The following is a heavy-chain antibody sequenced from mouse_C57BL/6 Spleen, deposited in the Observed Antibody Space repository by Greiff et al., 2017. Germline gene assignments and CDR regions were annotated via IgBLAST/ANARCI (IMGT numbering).Heavy chain of an antibody. D-gene: IGHD1-1*01. CDR3: ARGSLNYDGSSWFAY. Sequence: QVQLQQSGAELVKPGASVKISCKASGYAFSSYWMNWVKQRPGKGLEWIGQIYPGDGDTNYNGKFKGKATLTADKSSSTAYMQLSSLTSEDSAVYFCARGSLNYDGSSWFAYWGQGTLVTVSA. J-gene: IGHJ3*01. CDR1: GYAFSSYW. V-gene: IGHV1-80*01. CDR2: IYPGDGDT.